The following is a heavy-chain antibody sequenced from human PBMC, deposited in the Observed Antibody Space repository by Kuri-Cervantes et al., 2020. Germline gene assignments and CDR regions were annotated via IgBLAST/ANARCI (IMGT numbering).Heavy chain of an antibody. V-gene: IGHV3-30-3*01. J-gene: IGHJ4*02. D-gene: IGHD1-14*01. Sequence: GGSLRLSCAASGFTFSSYAMHWVRQAPGKGLEWVAVISYDGSNKYYADSVKGRFTISRDNSKNTLYLQMNSLRAEGTAVYYCARSKSEVTHAGYWGQGTLVTGSS. CDR1: GFTFSSYA. CDR3: ARSKSEVTHAGY. CDR2: ISYDGSNK.